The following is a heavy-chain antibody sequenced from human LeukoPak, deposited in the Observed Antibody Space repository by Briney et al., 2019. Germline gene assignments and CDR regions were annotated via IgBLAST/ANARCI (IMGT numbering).Heavy chain of an antibody. J-gene: IGHJ4*02. CDR3: ARDISYCGGDCAPYYFDY. CDR2: ISGTSTYT. CDR1: GXTFSDYY. V-gene: IGHV3-11*05. D-gene: IGHD2-21*02. Sequence: GGSLRLSCAASGXTFSDYYTSWIRQAPGKGLEWVSYISGTSTYTNYADSVKGRFTISRDNAKNSLYLQMNSLRAEDTAVYYCARDISYCGGDCAPYYFDYWGQGTLVTVSS.